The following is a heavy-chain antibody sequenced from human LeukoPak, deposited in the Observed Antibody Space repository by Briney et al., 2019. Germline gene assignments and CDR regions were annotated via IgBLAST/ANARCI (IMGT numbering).Heavy chain of an antibody. D-gene: IGHD6-13*01. J-gene: IGHJ4*02. Sequence: PGGSLRLSCAASGFTFSDYWMHWVRQAPGKGLVWVSRISSDGSRVTYADSVKGRFTISRDNAKNTLYLQMNSLRAEDTAVYYCARGRRWAAAAILYWGQGTLVTVSS. CDR1: GFTFSDYW. CDR2: ISSDGSRV. CDR3: ARGRRWAAAAILY. V-gene: IGHV3-74*01.